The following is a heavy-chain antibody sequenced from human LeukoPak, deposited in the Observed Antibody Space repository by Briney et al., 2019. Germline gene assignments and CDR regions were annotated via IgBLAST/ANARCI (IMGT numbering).Heavy chain of an antibody. V-gene: IGHV4-59*01. Sequence: KPSETLSLTCTVSGGSISSYYWSWIRQPPGKGLEWIGHIYYSGSTNYNPSLQSRVTISSAKSKNQFSLKLSSVTAADTAVYYCARDSGFVYSNYHYYYYMDVWGKGTTVTVSS. J-gene: IGHJ6*03. CDR2: IYYSGST. CDR1: GGSISSYY. D-gene: IGHD4-11*01. CDR3: ARDSGFVYSNYHYYYYMDV.